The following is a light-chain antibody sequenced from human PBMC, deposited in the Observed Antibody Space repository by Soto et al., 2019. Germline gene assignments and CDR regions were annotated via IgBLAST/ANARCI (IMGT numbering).Light chain of an antibody. CDR2: AAS. V-gene: IGKV1-8*01. Sequence: AIRMTQSPSSFSASTGDRVTITCRASQGISSYLAWYQQKPGKAPKLLIYAASTLQSGVPSRFSGSGSGTDFTLTISCLQSEDFATSYCQQYYSYPPYTFGQGTKLEIK. CDR1: QGISSY. CDR3: QQYYSYPPYT. J-gene: IGKJ2*01.